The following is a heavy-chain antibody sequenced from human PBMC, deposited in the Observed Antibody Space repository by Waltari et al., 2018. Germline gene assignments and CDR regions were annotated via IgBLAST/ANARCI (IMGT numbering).Heavy chain of an antibody. CDR3: AKAHFYDTSGYIEH. J-gene: IGHJ5*02. V-gene: IGHV3-23*01. D-gene: IGHD3-22*01. Sequence: EVQVLESGGGLVQPGGSLRLTCAASGLIFINYAINWVRQAPGKGLVWVSGINGYGDKTYYADSVKGRFTLSRDNSRNTLSLQMNSLRAEDTAVYYCAKAHFYDTSGYIEHWGQGTLVTVSS. CDR1: GLIFINYA. CDR2: INGYGDKT.